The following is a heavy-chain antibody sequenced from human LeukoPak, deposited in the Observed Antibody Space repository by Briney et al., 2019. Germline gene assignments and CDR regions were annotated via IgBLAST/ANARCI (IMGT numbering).Heavy chain of an antibody. J-gene: IGHJ3*02. Sequence: GGSLRLSCEASGFSFPYGMSWVRQAPGKGLEWVAVISYDGSNKYYADSVKGRFTISRDNSKNTLYLQMNSLRAEDTAVYYCARVRWPKQAAFDIWGQGTMVTVSS. CDR1: GFSFPYG. CDR2: ISYDGSNK. D-gene: IGHD2-15*01. V-gene: IGHV3-30*03. CDR3: ARVRWPKQAAFDI.